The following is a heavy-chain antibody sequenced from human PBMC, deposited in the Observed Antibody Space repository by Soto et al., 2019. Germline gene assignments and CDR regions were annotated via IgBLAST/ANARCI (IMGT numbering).Heavy chain of an antibody. CDR2: IYYSGST. J-gene: IGHJ3*02. CDR1: GGSISSGDYY. V-gene: IGHV4-30-4*01. CDR3: ARDLGDI. Sequence: QVQLQESGPGLVKPSQTLSLTCTVSGGSISSGDYYWSWIRQTPGKGLEWTGYIYYSGSTDYNPSLKSRVTLPVDTSKNKRSLKVSSVTAAYTAVYYCARDLGDIWGPGTMVPASS. D-gene: IGHD7-27*01.